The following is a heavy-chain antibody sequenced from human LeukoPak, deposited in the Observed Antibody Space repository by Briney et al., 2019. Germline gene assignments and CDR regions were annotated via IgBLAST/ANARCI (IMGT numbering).Heavy chain of an antibody. D-gene: IGHD3-3*01. CDR3: AREGADYDFWSGYPRYYFDY. J-gene: IGHJ4*02. CDR2: ISGSEGST. Sequence: GGSLTLSCAACGFTFSSYAMSWVRQPPGKGLEWVSAISGSEGSTYYADSVKGRFTNSRDNSKNTLYLQMNSLRAEDTAVYYCAREGADYDFWSGYPRYYFDYWGQGILVTVSS. V-gene: IGHV3-23*01. CDR1: GFTFSSYA.